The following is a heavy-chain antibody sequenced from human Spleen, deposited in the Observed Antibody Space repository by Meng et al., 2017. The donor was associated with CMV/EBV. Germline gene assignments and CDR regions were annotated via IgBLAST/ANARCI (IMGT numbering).Heavy chain of an antibody. CDR3: ASFDHIPRRNYFDY. J-gene: IGHJ4*02. V-gene: IGHV4-30-4*01. Sequence: QVQGQEAGPGMVEPSRTLSLTCTVTGGSMSSGNYYWSWIRQPPGKGLEWIGYIHHSGSAYYNPSLKSRVSISVDTSKNQFSLNLNSMTAADTAVYYCASFDHIPRRNYFDYWGQGTLVTVSS. D-gene: IGHD2-21*01. CDR1: GGSMSSGNYY. CDR2: IHHSGSA.